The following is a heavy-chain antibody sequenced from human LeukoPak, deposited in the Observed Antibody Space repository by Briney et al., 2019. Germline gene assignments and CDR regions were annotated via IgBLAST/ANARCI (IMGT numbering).Heavy chain of an antibody. CDR2: IYYSGST. Sequence: SETLSLTCTVSGGSISSSSYYWGWIRQPPGKGLEWIGSIYYSGSTYYNPSLKSRVTISVDTSKNQFSLKLSSVTAADTAVYYCARHPHSSGFIPYWFDPWGQGTLVTVSS. D-gene: IGHD6-19*01. CDR3: ARHPHSSGFIPYWFDP. V-gene: IGHV4-39*01. J-gene: IGHJ5*02. CDR1: GGSISSSSYY.